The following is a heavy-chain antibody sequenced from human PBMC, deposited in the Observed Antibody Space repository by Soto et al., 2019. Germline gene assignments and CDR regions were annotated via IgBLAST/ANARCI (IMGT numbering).Heavy chain of an antibody. CDR1: GFTFSSYG. V-gene: IGHV3-30*18. Sequence: GGSLRLSCAASGFTFSSYGMHWVRQAPGKGLEWVAVISYDGSNKYYADSVKGRFTISRDNSKNTLYLQMNSLRAEDTAVYYCANGGLYSNMPPIEGYYGMDVWGQGTTVTVSS. J-gene: IGHJ6*02. D-gene: IGHD6-13*01. CDR3: ANGGLYSNMPPIEGYYGMDV. CDR2: ISYDGSNK.